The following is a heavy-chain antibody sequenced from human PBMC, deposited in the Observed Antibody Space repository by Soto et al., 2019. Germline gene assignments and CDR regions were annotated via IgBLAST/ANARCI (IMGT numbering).Heavy chain of an antibody. D-gene: IGHD3-22*01. V-gene: IGHV3-33*01. Sequence: QVQMEESGGGVVQPGKSLRLSCAASGFTFSNYGMHWFRQAPGKGLEWVAVIWYDGSKKYYADSVKGRFTISRDNTKNTLYLQMNSLRAEDTAVYYCARYVGSDESGCFDYWGQGTRVTVSS. CDR3: ARYVGSDESGCFDY. CDR2: IWYDGSKK. J-gene: IGHJ4*02. CDR1: GFTFSNYG.